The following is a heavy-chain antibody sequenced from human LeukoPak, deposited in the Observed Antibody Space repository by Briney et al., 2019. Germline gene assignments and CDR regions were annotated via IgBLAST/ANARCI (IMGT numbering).Heavy chain of an antibody. CDR3: ARGLGLKFDY. V-gene: IGHV4-39*07. Sequence: AETLSLMCTVSCVSISTRNYYWGWIRQPPGKGLGWSGNIFYSGSNYYNPSLKSRVTISVDTYNNQFSLKLSSVTAADTAVYYCARGLGLKFDYWGQGTLVTVSS. CDR1: CVSISTRNYY. J-gene: IGHJ4*02. D-gene: IGHD6-19*01. CDR2: IFYSGSN.